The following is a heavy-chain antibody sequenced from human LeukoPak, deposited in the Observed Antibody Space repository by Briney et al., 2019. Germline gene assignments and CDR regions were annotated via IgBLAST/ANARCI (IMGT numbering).Heavy chain of an antibody. Sequence: SETLSLTCTVSGGSISSSSYYWGWIRQPPGKGLEWIGSIYYSGSTYYNPSLKSRVTIPGDTSKNQFSLKLSSVTAADTAVYYCARQVVPAAMLLWFGELLYDYWGQGTLVTVSS. J-gene: IGHJ4*02. CDR1: GGSISSSSYY. CDR3: ARQVVPAAMLLWFGELLYDY. CDR2: IYYSGST. V-gene: IGHV4-39*01. D-gene: IGHD3-10*01.